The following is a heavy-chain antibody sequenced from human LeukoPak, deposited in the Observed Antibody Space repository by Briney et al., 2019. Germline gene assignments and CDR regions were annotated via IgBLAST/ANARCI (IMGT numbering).Heavy chain of an antibody. CDR2: ISGSGGST. V-gene: IGHV3-23*01. J-gene: IGHJ4*02. Sequence: GGSLRLSCAASGFTFSSYGMGWVRQAPGKGLEWVSAISGSGGSTYYADSVKGRFTISRDNSKDTLYLQMNSLRAEDTAVYYCAKIYGDYEYYFDYWGQGTLVTVSS. D-gene: IGHD4-17*01. CDR1: GFTFSSYG. CDR3: AKIYGDYEYYFDY.